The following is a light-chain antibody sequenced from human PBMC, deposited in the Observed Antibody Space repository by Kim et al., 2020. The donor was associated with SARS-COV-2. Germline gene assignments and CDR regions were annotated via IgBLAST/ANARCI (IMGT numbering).Light chain of an antibody. CDR2: GNS. Sequence: VNISCTGRSSNSGAGYNVHWYQQLPGTAPKLLIYGNSNRPSGVPDRFSGSKSGTSASLAITGLQAEDEADYYCQSYDSSLSGSGVFGTGTKVTVL. V-gene: IGLV1-40*01. CDR1: SSNSGAGYN. J-gene: IGLJ1*01. CDR3: QSYDSSLSGSGV.